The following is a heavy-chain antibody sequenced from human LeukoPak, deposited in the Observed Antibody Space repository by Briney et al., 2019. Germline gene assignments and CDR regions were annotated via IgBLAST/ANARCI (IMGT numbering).Heavy chain of an antibody. Sequence: GASVKVSCKASGYTFTSYGISWVRQARGQRLEWIGWIVVGSGNTNYAQKFQERVTITRDMSTSTAYMELSSLRSEDTAVYYCAADAVLNYYYYGMDVWGQGTTVTVSS. CDR1: GYTFTSYG. CDR3: AADAVLNYYYYGMDV. CDR2: IVVGSGNT. D-gene: IGHD2-8*02. J-gene: IGHJ6*02. V-gene: IGHV1-58*02.